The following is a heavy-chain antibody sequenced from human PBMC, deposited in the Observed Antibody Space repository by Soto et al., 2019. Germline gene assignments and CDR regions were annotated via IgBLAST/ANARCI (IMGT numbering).Heavy chain of an antibody. V-gene: IGHV3-23*01. D-gene: IGHD2-15*01. Sequence: EVQLLESGGGLVQPGGSLRLSCAASGFTFSSYAMNWVRQAPGKGLEWVSAISGSGGSTYYADSVRGRFTISRDNSKNTLYLQMNSLRAEDTAVYYCAKRVVVASTSYGVDYWGQGTLVTVSS. CDR3: AKRVVVASTSYGVDY. CDR1: GFTFSSYA. CDR2: ISGSGGST. J-gene: IGHJ4*02.